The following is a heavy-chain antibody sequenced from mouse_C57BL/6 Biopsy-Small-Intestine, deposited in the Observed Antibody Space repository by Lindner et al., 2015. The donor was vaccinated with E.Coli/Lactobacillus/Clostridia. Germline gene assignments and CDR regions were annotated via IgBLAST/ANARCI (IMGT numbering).Heavy chain of an antibody. CDR3: AREYGSSYGDYFDY. CDR1: GYTFTHYG. V-gene: IGHV1-81*01. Sequence: VQLQESGTEVARPGTSVKLSCKASGYTFTHYGISWVKQRTGQGLEWIGEISPGSGNTYCNEKFKDKATLTADKSSSTAHMELRSLTSEDSAVYFCAREYGSSYGDYFDYWGQGTTLTVSS. D-gene: IGHD1-1*01. J-gene: IGHJ2*01. CDR2: ISPGSGNT.